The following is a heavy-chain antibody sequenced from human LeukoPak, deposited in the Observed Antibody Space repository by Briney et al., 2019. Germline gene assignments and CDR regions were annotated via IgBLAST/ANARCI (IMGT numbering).Heavy chain of an antibody. CDR1: GCTFSTYT. J-gene: IGHJ3*02. D-gene: IGHD1-26*01. CDR3: ARSYLDAFDI. Sequence: GRSLRLSCAASGCTFSTYTMDWVLQAPGKGLEWVSSISTSGGYLYYADSVKGRFTTSRDNAKNSLYLQMNSLRAEDTAVYYCARSYLDAFDIWGQGTMVTVSS. V-gene: IGHV3-21*01. CDR2: ISTSGGYL.